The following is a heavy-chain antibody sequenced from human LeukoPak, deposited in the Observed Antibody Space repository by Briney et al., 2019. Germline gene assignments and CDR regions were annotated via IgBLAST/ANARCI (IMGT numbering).Heavy chain of an antibody. J-gene: IGHJ4*02. V-gene: IGHV1-69*06. CDR3: ARAVQVTTGGLFDY. CDR1: GGTFNNYA. Sequence: SVTVSCKASGGTFNNYAISWVRQAPGQGLEWMGGIIPIFGTANYAQKFQGRVTITADKSTSTAYMELSSLRSEDTAVYYCARAVQVTTGGLFDYWGQGTLVTVSS. CDR2: IIPIFGTA. D-gene: IGHD4-17*01.